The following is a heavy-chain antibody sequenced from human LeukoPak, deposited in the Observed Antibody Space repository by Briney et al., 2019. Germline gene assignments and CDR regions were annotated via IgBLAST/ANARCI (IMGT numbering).Heavy chain of an antibody. CDR3: ARDFNYYDSSGYYSSDY. Sequence: ASVKVSCKASGYTFTGYAMNWVRQAPGQGLEWMGWINTNTGNPTYAQGFTGRFVFSLDTSVSTAYLQISSLKAEDTAVYYCARDFNYYDSSGYYSSDYWGQGTLVTVSS. CDR2: INTNTGNP. J-gene: IGHJ4*02. D-gene: IGHD3-22*01. V-gene: IGHV7-4-1*02. CDR1: GYTFTGYA.